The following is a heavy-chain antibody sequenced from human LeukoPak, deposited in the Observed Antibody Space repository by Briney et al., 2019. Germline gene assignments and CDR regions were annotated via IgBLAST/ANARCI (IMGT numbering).Heavy chain of an antibody. V-gene: IGHV3-23*01. CDR3: AGYSSGWTSEYFQH. D-gene: IGHD6-19*01. Sequence: GGSLRLSCASSGFTFSSYAMSWVRQAPGKGLEWVSAISGSGGSTHYADSVKGRFTISRDNSRNTLYLQMNSLRAEDTAVYYCAGYSSGWTSEYFQHWGQGTLVTVSS. CDR1: GFTFSSYA. CDR2: ISGSGGST. J-gene: IGHJ1*01.